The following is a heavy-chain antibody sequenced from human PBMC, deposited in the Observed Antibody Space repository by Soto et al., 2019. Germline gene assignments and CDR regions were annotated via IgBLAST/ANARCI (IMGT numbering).Heavy chain of an antibody. J-gene: IGHJ4*02. CDR3: ASMGRDGDSFDTFVDY. CDR2: VIPAFDTA. Sequence: QVQVVQSGAEVKKPGSSVKVSCKVSGGIFTNNAISWVRQAPGQGLEWLGGVIPAFDTAYYAQIFRGRLRISADGATTTAYMELSGLTSADTAVYFCASMGRDGDSFDTFVDYWGQGTLITVSS. V-gene: IGHV1-69*01. D-gene: IGHD1-26*01. CDR1: GGIFTNNA.